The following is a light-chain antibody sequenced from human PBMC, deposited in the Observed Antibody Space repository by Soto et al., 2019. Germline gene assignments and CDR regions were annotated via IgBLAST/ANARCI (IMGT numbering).Light chain of an antibody. V-gene: IGKV3-15*01. CDR1: QSVSSN. CDR3: QQYNNWYT. J-gene: IGKJ2*01. CDR2: GAS. Sequence: EIVMTQSPATLSVSPGERATLSCRASQSVSSNLAWYQQKPGQAPRLLIYGASTRATGIPARFSGSWSGTEFTLTISILQSEDFAVYYCQQYNNWYTFGQGTKLEIK.